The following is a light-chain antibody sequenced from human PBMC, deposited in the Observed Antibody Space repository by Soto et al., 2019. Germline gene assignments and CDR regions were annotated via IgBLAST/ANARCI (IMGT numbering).Light chain of an antibody. CDR2: DVS. CDR1: SSDVGGYNY. Sequence: QSVLTQPASVSGSPGQSITISCTGTSSDVGGYNYVSWYQQHPGKAPKLMIYDVSNRPSGVSNRFSGSKSGNTASLTISGLQAEDEAHYYGSSYTSSSILYVFGTGTKVTV. J-gene: IGLJ1*01. V-gene: IGLV2-14*01. CDR3: SSYTSSSILYV.